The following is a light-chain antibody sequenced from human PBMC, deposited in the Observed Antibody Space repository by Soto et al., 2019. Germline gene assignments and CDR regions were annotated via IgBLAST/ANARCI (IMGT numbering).Light chain of an antibody. CDR3: QQYNSYPLT. Sequence: EIVLTQSPATLSLSPGERATLSCRASQSVSSYLAWYQQKPGQAPRLLIYGASSRATGIPDRFSGSGSGTDFTLTISSLQPDDFATYYCQQYNSYPLTFGGGTKVDIK. CDR2: GAS. V-gene: IGKV3-11*01. J-gene: IGKJ4*01. CDR1: QSVSSY.